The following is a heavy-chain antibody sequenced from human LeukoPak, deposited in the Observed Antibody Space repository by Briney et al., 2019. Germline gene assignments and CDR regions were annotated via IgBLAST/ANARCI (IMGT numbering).Heavy chain of an antibody. V-gene: IGHV3-23*01. J-gene: IGHJ4*02. CDR1: GXTFSSYA. D-gene: IGHD4-11*01. CDR2: ISGSGGST. Sequence: PGGSLRLSCAASGXTFSSYAVNWVRQPPGKGLEWVSTISGSGGSTYYADSVKGRFTISRDNSKSTLFLQMNSLRAEDTAVYYCEPTGSSLFDYWGQGSLVTVSS. CDR3: EPTGSSLFDY.